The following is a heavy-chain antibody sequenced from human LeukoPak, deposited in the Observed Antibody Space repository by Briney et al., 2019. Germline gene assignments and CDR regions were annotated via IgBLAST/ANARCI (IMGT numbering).Heavy chain of an antibody. CDR2: INHSGST. J-gene: IGHJ3*02. CDR1: GGSISSSSSY. D-gene: IGHD4-17*01. V-gene: IGHV4-39*07. Sequence: KASETLSLTCTVSGGSISSSSSYWGWIRQPPGKGLEWIGEINHSGSTNYNPSLKSRVTISVDTSKNQFSLKLSSVTAADTAVYYCARVPRGRLVLRFDAFDIWGQGTMVTVSS. CDR3: ARVPRGRLVLRFDAFDI.